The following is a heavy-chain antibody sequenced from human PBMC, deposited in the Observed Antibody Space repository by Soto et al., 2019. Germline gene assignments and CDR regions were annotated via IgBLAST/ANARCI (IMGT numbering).Heavy chain of an antibody. CDR1: GYTLTSYA. CDR2: IIAVNGTA. Sequence: ASVKVSCKASGYTLTSYAMHWVRLAPGQRLEWMGRIIAVNGTATYTQKFQGRVTITADKSTSTAYMELSSLRSEDTAVYYCARTTYYDFWSGYYGDYYDYYMDVWGKGTTVTVSS. CDR3: ARTTYYDFWSGYYGDYYDYYMDV. J-gene: IGHJ6*03. D-gene: IGHD3-3*01. V-gene: IGHV1-3*01.